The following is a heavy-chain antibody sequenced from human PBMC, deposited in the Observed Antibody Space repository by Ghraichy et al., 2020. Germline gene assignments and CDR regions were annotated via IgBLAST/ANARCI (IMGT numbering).Heavy chain of an antibody. Sequence: SETLSLTCTVSGGSISSSSYYWGWIRQPPGKGLEWIGSIYYSGSTYYNPSLKSRVTISVDTSKNQFSLKLSSVTAADTAVYYCARRLGGYGNPFDYWGQGTLVTVSS. J-gene: IGHJ4*02. CDR3: ARRLGGYGNPFDY. CDR2: IYYSGST. V-gene: IGHV4-39*01. CDR1: GGSISSSSYY. D-gene: IGHD5-12*01.